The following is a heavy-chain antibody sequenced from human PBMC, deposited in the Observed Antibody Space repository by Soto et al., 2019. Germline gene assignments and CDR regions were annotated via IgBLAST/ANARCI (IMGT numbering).Heavy chain of an antibody. D-gene: IGHD2-2*01. V-gene: IGHV4-30-2*01. CDR1: GGSISSGGYS. J-gene: IGHJ5*02. CDR3: ARVASGYCSSASCYGGWFDP. CDR2: IYHSGST. Sequence: SETLSLTCAVSGGSISSGGYSWSWIRQPPGKGLEWIGYIYHSGSTYYNPSLKSRVTISVDRSKNQFSLKLSSVTAADTAVYYCARVASGYCSSASCYGGWFDPWGQGTLVTVSS.